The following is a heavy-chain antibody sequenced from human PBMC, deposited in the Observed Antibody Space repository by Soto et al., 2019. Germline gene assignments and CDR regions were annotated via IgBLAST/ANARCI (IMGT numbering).Heavy chain of an antibody. CDR3: ARDKGPYGMDV. CDR1: GYTFTSYA. Sequence: QVRLVQSGAEVKKPGASVKVSCKASGYTFTSYAMHWVRQAPGQRLEWMGWINAGNGITKYSQKFQGRVTITRDTSASTAYMELSSLRSEDTAVYYCARDKGPYGMDVWGQGTPVTVSS. CDR2: INAGNGIT. V-gene: IGHV1-3*01. J-gene: IGHJ6*02.